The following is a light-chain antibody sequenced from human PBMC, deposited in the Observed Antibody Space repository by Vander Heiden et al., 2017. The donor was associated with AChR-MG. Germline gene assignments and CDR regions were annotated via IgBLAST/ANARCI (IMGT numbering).Light chain of an antibody. CDR3: QSYDVSLSAAV. Sequence: QSVLTQPPSVSGAPGPRVTIPCPGTSSNIGAAYDVHWYQHLPDTAPKLLIFGNSNRPSGVPDRFSASKSDTSASLAVTGLHPDDEAVYYCQSYDVSLSAAVFGGGTKLTVL. J-gene: IGLJ2*01. CDR1: SSNIGAAYD. V-gene: IGLV1-40*01. CDR2: GNS.